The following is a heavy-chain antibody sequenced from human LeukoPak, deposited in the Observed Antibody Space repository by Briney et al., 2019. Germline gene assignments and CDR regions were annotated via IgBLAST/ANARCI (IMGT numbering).Heavy chain of an antibody. D-gene: IGHD2-21*02. V-gene: IGHV1-69*05. CDR2: IIPIFGTA. Sequence: GASVKVSCKPSGGTFSSYAISCVRQAPGQGLEWMGGIIPIFGTANYAQKFQGRVTITTDESTSTAYMELSSLRSEDTAVYYCARVGGVTDTPFDYWGQGTLVTVSS. CDR3: ARVGGVTDTPFDY. CDR1: GGTFSSYA. J-gene: IGHJ4*02.